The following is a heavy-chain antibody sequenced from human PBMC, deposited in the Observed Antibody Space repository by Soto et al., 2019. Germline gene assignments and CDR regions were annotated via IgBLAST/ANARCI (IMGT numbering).Heavy chain of an antibody. J-gene: IGHJ3*02. D-gene: IGHD2-15*01. CDR2: ISWNSGSI. V-gene: IGHV3-9*01. Sequence: GGSLRLSCAASGFTFDDYAMHWVRQAPGKGLEWVSGISWNSGSIGYADSVKGRFTISRDNAKNSLYLQMNILRAEDTALYYCAKDIAAIDAFDIWGQGTTVTVSS. CDR3: AKDIAAIDAFDI. CDR1: GFTFDDYA.